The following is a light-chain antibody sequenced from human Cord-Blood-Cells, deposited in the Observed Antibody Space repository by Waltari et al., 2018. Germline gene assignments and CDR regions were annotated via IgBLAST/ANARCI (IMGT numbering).Light chain of an antibody. Sequence: QSALTQPRSVSGSPGQSVTISCTGTSSDVGGCNYVSWYQQHPGKAPKLMIYDVSKRPSGVPDRFSGSKSGNTASLTISGLQAEDEADYYCCSYAGRVFGGGTKLTVL. J-gene: IGLJ3*02. CDR1: SSDVGGCNY. CDR3: CSYAGRV. V-gene: IGLV2-11*01. CDR2: DVS.